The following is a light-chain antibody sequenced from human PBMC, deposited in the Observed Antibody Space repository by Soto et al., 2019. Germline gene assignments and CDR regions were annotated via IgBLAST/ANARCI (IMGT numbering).Light chain of an antibody. J-gene: IGKJ2*01. Sequence: DIQMTQSPSSLSASVGDTVTITCRASQSVNIYLNWFQQRPGKAPRLLIYAASSLQSGVPSRFGGSGSWTDFTLTIRSLQPEDFATYYCQQSYSPLYTFAHGTKVEIK. CDR2: AAS. CDR3: QQSYSPLYT. V-gene: IGKV1-39*01. CDR1: QSVNIY.